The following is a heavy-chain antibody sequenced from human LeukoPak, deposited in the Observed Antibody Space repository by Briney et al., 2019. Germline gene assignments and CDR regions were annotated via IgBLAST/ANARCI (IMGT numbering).Heavy chain of an antibody. J-gene: IGHJ4*02. CDR1: GYSISSGYY. CDR3: ARHIVTYYYDSSGYYFDY. V-gene: IGHV4-38-2*01. D-gene: IGHD3-22*01. Sequence: SETLSLTCAVSGYSISSGYYWGWIRQPPGKGLEWIGSMYHSGSTYYNPSLKSRVTISVDTSKNQFSLKLSSVTAADTAVYYCARHIVTYYYDSSGYYFDYWGQGTLVTVSS. CDR2: MYHSGST.